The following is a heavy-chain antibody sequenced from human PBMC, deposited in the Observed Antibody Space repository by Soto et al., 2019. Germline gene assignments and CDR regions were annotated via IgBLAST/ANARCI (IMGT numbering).Heavy chain of an antibody. CDR1: GFTFSYYP. D-gene: IGHD5-12*01. J-gene: IGHJ6*01. V-gene: IGHV3-30*04. CDR2: ISFDGSNK. CDR3: ARVHGDMVAILYIYPMDGREPLSDVDV. Sequence: QMQLVESGGGAVQPGRSLRLSCAASGFTFSYYPMHCVRQAPGKGLEWVAVISFDGSNKYYADSVKGRFTISRDNSKNTLYLQMNSLIGEDTAVYYCARVHGDMVAILYIYPMDGREPLSDVDVW.